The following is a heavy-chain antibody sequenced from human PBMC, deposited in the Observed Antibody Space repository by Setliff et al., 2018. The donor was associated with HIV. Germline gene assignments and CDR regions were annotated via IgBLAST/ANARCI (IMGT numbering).Heavy chain of an antibody. CDR3: ARARWNDVSPRYYSDF. CDR1: GYTFTDYA. D-gene: IGHD1-1*01. Sequence: ASVKVSCKASGYTFTDYAMNWVRQAPGQGLEWMGWININTGNPTYAQGFTGRFVFSLDTSASTAYLQLSSLKAEDTAVYYCARARWNDVSPRYYSDFWGQGTLVTVSS. CDR2: ININTGNP. V-gene: IGHV7-4-1*02. J-gene: IGHJ4*02.